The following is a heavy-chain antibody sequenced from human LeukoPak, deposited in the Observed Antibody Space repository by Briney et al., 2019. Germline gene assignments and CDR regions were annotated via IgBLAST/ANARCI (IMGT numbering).Heavy chain of an antibody. CDR3: AKGPLDYGDYGYYGMDV. CDR1: GFTFSSSA. Sequence: GGSLRLSCAASGFTFSSSAMSWVRQAPGKGLEWVSAISNNGGYTYYADSVQGQFTISRDNSKNTLYLQMNSLRAEDTAVYYCAKGPLDYGDYGYYGMDVWGQGTTVTVSS. J-gene: IGHJ6*02. CDR2: ISNNGGYT. D-gene: IGHD4-17*01. V-gene: IGHV3-23*01.